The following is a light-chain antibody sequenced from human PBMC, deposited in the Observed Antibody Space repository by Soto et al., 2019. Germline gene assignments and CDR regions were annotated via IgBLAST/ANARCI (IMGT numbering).Light chain of an antibody. J-gene: IGLJ1*01. CDR1: STNIRAGYD. CDR2: GNS. V-gene: IGLV1-40*01. CDR3: QSYDSSLSGYV. Sequence: QSALTQPPSVSGVPGQRVTISCTGSSTNIRAGYDIHSYQQLPGTAPKLLIYGNSNRPSGVPDRFSGSKSGTSASLAITGLQAEDEADYYCQSYDSSLSGYVFGTGTKVTVL.